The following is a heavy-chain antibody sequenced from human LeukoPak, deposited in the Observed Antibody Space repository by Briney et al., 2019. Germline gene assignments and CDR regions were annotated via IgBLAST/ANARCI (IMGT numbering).Heavy chain of an antibody. J-gene: IGHJ4*02. D-gene: IGHD3-10*01. CDR3: ARADYGSGSYSPFDY. V-gene: IGHV1-69*04. CDR2: IIPILGIA. Sequence: SVKVSCKASGGTFSSYAISWVRQAPGQGLEWMGRIIPILGIANYAQKFQGRVTITADKSTSTAYMELSSLRSEDTAVYYCARADYGSGSYSPFDYWGQGTLVTVSS. CDR1: GGTFSSYA.